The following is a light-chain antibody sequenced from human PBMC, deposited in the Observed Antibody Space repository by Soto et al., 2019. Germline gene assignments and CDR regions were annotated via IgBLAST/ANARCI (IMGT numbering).Light chain of an antibody. CDR3: QQYNNLLFP. J-gene: IGKJ3*01. Sequence: MKISAVAVSVYKKERATLSCRASQSVNSNLAWYQQKPGQAPRLLIYGASTRATGIPASFIGNGSGTEFTLTASSLQPEDFAVYYCQQYNNLLFPSAPVTNVAIK. V-gene: IGKV3-15*01. CDR1: QSVNSN. CDR2: GAS.